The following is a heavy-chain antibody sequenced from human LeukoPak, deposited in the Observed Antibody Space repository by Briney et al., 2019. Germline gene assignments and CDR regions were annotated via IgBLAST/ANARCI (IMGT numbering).Heavy chain of an antibody. V-gene: IGHV4-59*01. CDR2: IYYSGST. CDR1: GGSISSYY. J-gene: IGHJ2*01. CDR3: ARGAYYYGSGSYYEDWYFDL. D-gene: IGHD3-10*01. Sequence: SETLSLTCTVSGGSISSYYWSWIRQPPGKGLEWIGYIYYSGSTNYNPSLKSRVTISVDTSKNQFSLKLSSVTAADTAVYYCARGAYYYGSGSYYEDWYFDLWGRGTLVTVSS.